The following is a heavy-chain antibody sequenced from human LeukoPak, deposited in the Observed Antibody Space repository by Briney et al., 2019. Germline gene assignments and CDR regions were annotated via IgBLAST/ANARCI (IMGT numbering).Heavy chain of an antibody. CDR3: ARRKFGSSYRDY. Sequence: PSESLSLTCTVSGDSISSSSYYWGWIRQPPGKGLEWIGNIYYTGCTSYNPSLKSRVTISVDASKSRFPLKLISVTAADTAVYYCARRKFGSSYRDYWGQGPLLPVSS. CDR1: GDSISSSSYY. J-gene: IGHJ4*02. V-gene: IGHV4-39*01. CDR2: IYYTGCT. D-gene: IGHD6-6*01.